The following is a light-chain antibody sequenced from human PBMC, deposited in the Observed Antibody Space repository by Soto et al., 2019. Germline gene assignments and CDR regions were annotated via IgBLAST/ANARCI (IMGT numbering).Light chain of an antibody. V-gene: IGKV1-5*03. J-gene: IGKJ2*01. CDR1: QSISSS. CDR3: QQYNTT. Sequence: DIQMTQSPSTLSASVGDRVTITCRASQSISSSLAWYQQKPGKAPKLLIYKASSLQSGVPSRFSGSGSGSEFTLTISSLQPEDFGTYYCQQYNTTFGQGTKVDIK. CDR2: KAS.